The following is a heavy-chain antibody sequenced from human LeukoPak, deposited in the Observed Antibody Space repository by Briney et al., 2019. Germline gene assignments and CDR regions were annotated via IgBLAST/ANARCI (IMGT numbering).Heavy chain of an antibody. CDR2: INHSGST. Sequence: PSETLSLTCAVYGGSFSDYYWSWIRQPPGKGLEWIGEINHSGSTNYNPSLKSRVTISVDTPKNQFSLKLSSVTAADTAVYYCARENYGDYAYYFDYWGQGTLVTVSS. V-gene: IGHV4-34*01. CDR3: ARENYGDYAYYFDY. CDR1: GGSFSDYY. J-gene: IGHJ4*02. D-gene: IGHD4-17*01.